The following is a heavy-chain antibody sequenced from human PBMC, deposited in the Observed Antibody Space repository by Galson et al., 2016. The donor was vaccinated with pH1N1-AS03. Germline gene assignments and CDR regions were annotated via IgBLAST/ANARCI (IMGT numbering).Heavy chain of an antibody. D-gene: IGHD2-21*01. V-gene: IGHV3-30*19. J-gene: IGHJ3*02. CDR3: VRETLCEGGNCHSRSLEPYDI. CDR1: GFTFSSFG. CDR2: IAFDANRE. Sequence: SLRLPCAASGFTFSSFGMHWVRQAPGKGLEWVTFIAFDANREYYADSVRGRFTITRDNSKNTVYLQMNSLKSDDSAVYYCVRETLCEGGNCHSRSLEPYDIWGQETVVTVSS.